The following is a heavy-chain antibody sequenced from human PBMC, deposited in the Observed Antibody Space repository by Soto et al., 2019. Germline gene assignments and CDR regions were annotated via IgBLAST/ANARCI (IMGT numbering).Heavy chain of an antibody. D-gene: IGHD2-2*01. CDR2: IYYSEST. CDR1: GGSISTSSYY. V-gene: IGHV4-39*01. Sequence: SETLSLTCTVSGGSISTSSYYWGWIRQPPGKGLEWIGTIYYSESTYYNPSLESRVTISVDTSKNQFSLKVSSVTVADAAVYYCTRLGGYCSSTSCYGYYGMDVWGQGTTVTVSS. CDR3: TRLGGYCSSTSCYGYYGMDV. J-gene: IGHJ6*02.